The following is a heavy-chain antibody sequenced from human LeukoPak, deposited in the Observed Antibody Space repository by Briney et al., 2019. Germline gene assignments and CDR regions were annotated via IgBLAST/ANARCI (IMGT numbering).Heavy chain of an antibody. D-gene: IGHD3-10*01. CDR3: AREGSVSGDAFDI. Sequence: SSETLSLTCAVYGGSFSGYYWSWIRQPPGKGLEWIGEINHSGSTNYNPSLKSRVTISVDTSKNQFSLKLSSVTAADTAVYYCAREGSVSGDAFDIWGQGTLVTVSS. V-gene: IGHV4-34*01. CDR2: INHSGST. CDR1: GGSFSGYY. J-gene: IGHJ3*02.